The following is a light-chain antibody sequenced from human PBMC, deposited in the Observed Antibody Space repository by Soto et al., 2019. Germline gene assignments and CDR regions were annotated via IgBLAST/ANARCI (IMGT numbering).Light chain of an antibody. J-gene: IGKJ1*01. Sequence: EIVLTQSPGTLSLSPGERATLSCRASQSVSSNYLAWYQQKPGQAPRLLIYGASRRATGITDRFSGSASGTDFTVTISRLEPEDFAVYYCQQYGSSPWTFGQGTKVEFK. CDR3: QQYGSSPWT. CDR1: QSVSSNY. CDR2: GAS. V-gene: IGKV3-20*01.